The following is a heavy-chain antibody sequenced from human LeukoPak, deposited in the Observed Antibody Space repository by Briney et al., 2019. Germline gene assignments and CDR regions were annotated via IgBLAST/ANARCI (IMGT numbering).Heavy chain of an antibody. V-gene: IGHV4-30-4*01. CDR1: SGSISSGDYY. CDR3: ARALRDYGDYLLDY. Sequence: SETLSLTCTVSSGSISSGDYYWSWIRQPPGKGLEWIGYIYYSGSTYYNSSLKSRVTISVDTSKNQFSLKLSSVTAADTAVYYCARALRDYGDYLLDYWGQGTLVTVSS. J-gene: IGHJ4*02. CDR2: IYYSGST. D-gene: IGHD4-17*01.